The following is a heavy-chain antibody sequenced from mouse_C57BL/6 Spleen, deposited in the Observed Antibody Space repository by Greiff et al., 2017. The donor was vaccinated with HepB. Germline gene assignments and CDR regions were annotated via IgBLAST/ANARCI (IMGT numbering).Heavy chain of an antibody. Sequence: QVQLQQSGPELVKPGASVKISCKASGYAFSSSWMNWVKQRPGKGLEWIGRIYPGAGDTNYNGKFKGKATLTADKSSSTAYMQLSSRTAEDSAVYFCARRGDGYWGQGNTLTVAS. CDR1: GYAFSSSW. V-gene: IGHV1-82*01. J-gene: IGHJ2*01. CDR3: ARRGDGY. CDR2: IYPGAGDT.